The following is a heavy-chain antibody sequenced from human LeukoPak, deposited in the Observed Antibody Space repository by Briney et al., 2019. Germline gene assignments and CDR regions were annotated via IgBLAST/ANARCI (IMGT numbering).Heavy chain of an antibody. CDR2: INPNSGGT. Sequence: GASVRVSCKASGYTFTGYYMHWVRQAPGQGLEWMGWINPNSGGTNYAQKLQGRVTMTTDTSTSTAYMELRSLRSDDTAVYYCAREGGSSPKYYYGMDVWGQGTTVTVSS. CDR1: GYTFTGYY. J-gene: IGHJ6*02. CDR3: AREGGSSPKYYYGMDV. V-gene: IGHV1-2*02.